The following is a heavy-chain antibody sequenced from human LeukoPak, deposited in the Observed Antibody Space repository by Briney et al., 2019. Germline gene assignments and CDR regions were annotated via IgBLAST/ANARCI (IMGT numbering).Heavy chain of an antibody. Sequence: GSLRLSCETAGFTFSSYVMHWVRQAPGKGLEWVAVISYDGSNKYYADSVKGRFTISRDNAKNSLYLQMNSLRADDTAVYYCARVRYFDWLNNWFDPWGQGALVTVSS. J-gene: IGHJ5*02. CDR1: GFTFSSYV. CDR3: ARVRYFDWLNNWFDP. V-gene: IGHV3-30*12. D-gene: IGHD3-9*01. CDR2: ISYDGSNK.